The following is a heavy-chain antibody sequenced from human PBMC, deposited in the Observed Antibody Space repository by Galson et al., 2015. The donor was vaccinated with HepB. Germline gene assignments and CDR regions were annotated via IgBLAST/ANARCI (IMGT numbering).Heavy chain of an antibody. Sequence: SVKVSCKASGGTFSSYAISWVRQAPGQGLEWMGGIIPIFGTANYAQKFQGRVTITADESTSTAYMELSSLRSEDTAVYYCARGRSSGPPYTAMATYYYYYYGMDVWGQGTTVTVSS. CDR2: IIPIFGTA. J-gene: IGHJ6*02. V-gene: IGHV1-69*13. D-gene: IGHD5-18*01. CDR1: GGTFSSYA. CDR3: ARGRSSGPPYTAMATYYYYYYGMDV.